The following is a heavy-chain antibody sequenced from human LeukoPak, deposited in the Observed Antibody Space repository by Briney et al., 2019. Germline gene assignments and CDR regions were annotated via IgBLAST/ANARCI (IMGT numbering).Heavy chain of an antibody. CDR2: INPSGGST. D-gene: IGHD4-23*01. Sequence: ASVKVSCKASGYTFTSYYMHWVRQAPGQGLEWMGIINPSGGSTSYAQKFQGRVTMTRDTSTSTVYMELSSLRSEDTAVYYCARDFFDYGGHSSPLGYWGQGTLVTVSS. CDR1: GYTFTSYY. V-gene: IGHV1-46*01. CDR3: ARDFFDYGGHSSPLGY. J-gene: IGHJ4*02.